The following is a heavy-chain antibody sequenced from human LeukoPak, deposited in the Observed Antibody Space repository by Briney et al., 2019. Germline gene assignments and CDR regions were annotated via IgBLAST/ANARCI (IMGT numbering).Heavy chain of an antibody. CDR2: IYYSGST. CDR1: GGSISSYY. D-gene: IGHD1-26*01. J-gene: IGHJ4*02. CDR3: ARGGGSFLFDY. V-gene: IGHV4-59*01. Sequence: SETLSLTCTVSGGSISSYYWSWIRQPPGKGLEWIGYIYYSGSTNYNPSLKSRVTISVDTSKNQFSLKLSSVTAADTAVYYCARGGGSFLFDYWGQGTLVTVSS.